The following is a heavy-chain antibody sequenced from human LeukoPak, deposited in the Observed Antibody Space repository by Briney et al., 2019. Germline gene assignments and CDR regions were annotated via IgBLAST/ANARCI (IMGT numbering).Heavy chain of an antibody. Sequence: ASVKVSCKASGGTFSSYAINWVRQAPGQGLEWMGGIIPIFDTGNFAQKCQGRVTITADESTSTAYMELSSLRSEDTAVYYCARGGIDCSGGSCYSWFDPWGQGTLVTVSS. CDR2: IIPIFDTG. J-gene: IGHJ5*02. V-gene: IGHV1-69*13. D-gene: IGHD2-15*01. CDR1: GGTFSSYA. CDR3: ARGGIDCSGGSCYSWFDP.